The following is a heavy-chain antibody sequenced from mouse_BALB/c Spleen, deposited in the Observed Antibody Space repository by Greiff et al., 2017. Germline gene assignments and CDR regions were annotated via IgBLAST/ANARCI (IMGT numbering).Heavy chain of an antibody. J-gene: IGHJ2*01. CDR3: TTTVVAGRFAY. CDR2: IDPETGGT. D-gene: IGHD1-1*01. V-gene: IGHV1-15*01. CDR1: GYTFTDYE. Sequence: QVQLQQSGAELVRPGASVTLSCKASGYTFTDYEMHWVKQTPVHGLEWIGAIDPETGGTAYNQKFKGKATLTADKSSSTAYMELRSLTSEDSAVYYCTTTVVAGRFAYWGQGTTLTVSS.